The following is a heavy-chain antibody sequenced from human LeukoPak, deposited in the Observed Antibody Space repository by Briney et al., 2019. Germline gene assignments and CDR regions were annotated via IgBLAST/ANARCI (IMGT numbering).Heavy chain of an antibody. CDR2: IYYSGST. J-gene: IGHJ3*02. CDR1: GGSISSGDYY. CDR3: ARDRPGAYCSSTSCYKADAFDI. Sequence: PSQTLSPTCTVSGGSISSGDYYWSWIRQPPGKGLEWIGYIYYSGSTYYNPSLKSRVTISVDTSKNQFSLKLSSVTAADTAVYYCARDRPGAYCSSTSCYKADAFDIWGQGTMVTVSS. V-gene: IGHV4-30-4*08. D-gene: IGHD2-2*02.